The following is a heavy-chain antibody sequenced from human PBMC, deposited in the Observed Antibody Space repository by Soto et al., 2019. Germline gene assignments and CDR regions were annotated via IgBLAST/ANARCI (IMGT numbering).Heavy chain of an antibody. V-gene: IGHV1-69*01. Sequence: QVQLVQSGAEVRNPGYSVKVSCKTSGGVQSIFSMNWVRQAPGQGLEWMGGVLPITASTDYAQRFQGRVTLTADRSTSTFHMEVSSLRSEDPAIYYCATIRIRGGPMRFEDGGKGILITVSS. CDR1: GGVQSIFS. J-gene: IGHJ4*02. D-gene: IGHD2-15*01. CDR3: ATIRIRGGPMRFED. CDR2: VLPITAST.